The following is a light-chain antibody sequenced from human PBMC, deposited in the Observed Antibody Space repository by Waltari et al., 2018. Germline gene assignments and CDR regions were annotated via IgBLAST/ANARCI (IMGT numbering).Light chain of an antibody. CDR1: QTISSY. CDR3: QHIFT. V-gene: IGKV3-11*01. Sequence: EIVLTQSPATLSLSLGETATLSCRASQTISSYFAWYQHRPGQAPRLLIYDASKRATGIPARISGRDSGTDFTLTITSLEPEDFAVYYCQHIFTFGPGSRVDL. J-gene: IGKJ3*01. CDR2: DAS.